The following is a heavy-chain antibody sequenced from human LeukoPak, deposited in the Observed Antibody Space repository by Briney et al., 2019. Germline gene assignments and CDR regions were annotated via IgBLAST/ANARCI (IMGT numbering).Heavy chain of an antibody. J-gene: IGHJ6*02. CDR1: GFTFSSYW. Sequence: GGSLRLSCAASGFTFSSYWMSWVRQAPGKGLEWVANIKQDGSEKYYVDSVKGRFTISRDNAKNSLYLQMNSLRAEDTAVYYCARRAYSSSWYYYYGMDVWGQGTTVTVSS. V-gene: IGHV3-7*01. CDR3: ARRAYSSSWYYYYGMDV. CDR2: IKQDGSEK. D-gene: IGHD6-13*01.